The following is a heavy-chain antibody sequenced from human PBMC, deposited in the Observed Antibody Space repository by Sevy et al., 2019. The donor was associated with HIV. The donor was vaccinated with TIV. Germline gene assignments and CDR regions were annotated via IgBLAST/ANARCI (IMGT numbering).Heavy chain of an antibody. CDR2: INPNSGHT. Sequence: ASVKVSCKASGYTFTDYFIHWMRQAPGQGLEWMGRINPNSGHTNYAQKFEGRVTMTRDTSISTAYMDLSRLRSDDTAVYYCARDQMPTTVVTPNAFDIWGQGTMVTVSS. CDR1: GYTFTDYF. D-gene: IGHD2-21*02. J-gene: IGHJ3*02. CDR3: ARDQMPTTVVTPNAFDI. V-gene: IGHV1-2*06.